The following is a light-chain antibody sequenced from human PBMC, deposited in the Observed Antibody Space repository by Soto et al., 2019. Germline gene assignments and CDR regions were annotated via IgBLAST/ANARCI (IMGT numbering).Light chain of an antibody. CDR3: CSYAGSYTVV. J-gene: IGLJ2*01. CDR1: SSDVGGYNS. Sequence: QYALTQPRSVSGSPGQSVTISCTGTSSDVGGYNSVSWYPQHPGKAPKFMIYDVSKRPSGVPDRFSGSKSGNTASLTISGLQAEDEADYYCCSYAGSYTVVFGGGTKLTVL. V-gene: IGLV2-11*01. CDR2: DVS.